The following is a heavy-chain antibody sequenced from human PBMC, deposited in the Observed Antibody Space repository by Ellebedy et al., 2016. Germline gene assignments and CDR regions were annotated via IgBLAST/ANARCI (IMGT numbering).Heavy chain of an antibody. CDR1: GFTFSSYG. Sequence: GESLKISXAASGFTFSSYGMHWVRQAPGKGLEWVAVIWYDGSNKYYADSVKGRFTISRDNSKNTLYLQMNSLRAEDTAVYYCAKDFTPLDVWGQGTTVTVSS. D-gene: IGHD3-16*01. CDR2: IWYDGSNK. CDR3: AKDFTPLDV. J-gene: IGHJ6*02. V-gene: IGHV3-33*06.